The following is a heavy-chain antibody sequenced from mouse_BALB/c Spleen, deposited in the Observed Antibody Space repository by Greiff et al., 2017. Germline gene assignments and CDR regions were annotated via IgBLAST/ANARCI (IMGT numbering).Heavy chain of an antibody. CDR2: IYPSDSYT. Sequence: QVQLQQSGAELVRPGASVKLSCKASGYTFTSYWINWVKQRPGQGLEWIGNIYPSDSYTNYNQKFKDKATLTVDKSSSTAYMQLSSPTSEDSAVYYCTRSGWDWYFDVWGAGTTVTVSS. J-gene: IGHJ1*01. V-gene: IGHV1-69*02. CDR3: TRSGWDWYFDV. CDR1: GYTFTSYW. D-gene: IGHD3-2*02.